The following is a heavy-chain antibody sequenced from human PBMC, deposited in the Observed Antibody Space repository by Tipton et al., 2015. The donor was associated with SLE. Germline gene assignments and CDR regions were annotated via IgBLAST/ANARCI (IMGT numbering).Heavy chain of an antibody. J-gene: IGHJ4*02. Sequence: TLSLTCTVSGGSVSSNYWSWIRQPPGKGLEWIGYIDYRDITSYNPSLKSRVTMSIDTSKNQFSLKLSSVTAADTAVYYCAKVSGTYYFDFWCQGVLVNVS. CDR3: AKVSGTYYFDF. CDR2: IDYRDIT. CDR1: GGSVSSNY. V-gene: IGHV4-59*02. D-gene: IGHD1-26*01.